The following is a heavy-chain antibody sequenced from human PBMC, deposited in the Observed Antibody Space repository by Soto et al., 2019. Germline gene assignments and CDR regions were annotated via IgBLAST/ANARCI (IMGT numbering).Heavy chain of an antibody. V-gene: IGHV4-31*03. CDR3: ARDGSSTANWLDT. D-gene: IGHD2-2*01. J-gene: IGHJ5*02. CDR1: GASLHIGGYY. CDR2: IYYTGVT. Sequence: PSETLSLTCTVSGASLHIGGYYWAWIRQNPGKGLEWIGYIYYTGVTYYNPSLGSRVNISVDTSKNQFSLELTSVTAADTAVYYSARDGSSTANWLDTWGQGLLVTVSS.